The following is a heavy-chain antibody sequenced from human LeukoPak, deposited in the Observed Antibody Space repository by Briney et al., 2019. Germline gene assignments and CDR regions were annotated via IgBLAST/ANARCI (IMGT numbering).Heavy chain of an antibody. D-gene: IGHD1-26*01. V-gene: IGHV1-3*01. CDR1: GYTFTSYA. CDR2: INAGNGNT. Sequence: ASVKVSCKASGYTFTSYAMHWVRQAPGQRLEWMGWINAGNGNTKYSQKFQGRVTITRDSSASTAYMELSSLRSEDTAVYYCARYSGSYNAFDIWGQGTMVTVSS. CDR3: ARYSGSYNAFDI. J-gene: IGHJ3*02.